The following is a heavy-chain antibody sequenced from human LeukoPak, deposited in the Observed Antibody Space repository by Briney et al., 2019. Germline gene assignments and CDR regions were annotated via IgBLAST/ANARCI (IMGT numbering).Heavy chain of an antibody. V-gene: IGHV4-30-4*01. D-gene: IGHD2-15*01. Sequence: SETLSLTCTVSNDSISSGDYYWNWIRQPPGEGLEWIGYIFHRGGTSYNPSLKSRILFSVDTSQNQFSLKLNSVTAADTAVYYCVREILYCSGGSCYRGPFDNWGQGTLVTVSS. CDR1: NDSISSGDYY. CDR2: IFHRGGT. CDR3: VREILYCSGGSCYRGPFDN. J-gene: IGHJ4*02.